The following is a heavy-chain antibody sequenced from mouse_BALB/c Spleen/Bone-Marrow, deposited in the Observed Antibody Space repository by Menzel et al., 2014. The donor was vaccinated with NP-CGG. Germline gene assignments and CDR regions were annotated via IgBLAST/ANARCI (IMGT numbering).Heavy chain of an antibody. CDR2: IIPSSGYT. J-gene: IGHJ4*01. D-gene: IGHD1-1*01. CDR3: TIRYYAMDY. CDR1: GYTFTRYT. Sequence: QVQLQQSGAELARPGASVKMSCQASGYTFTRYTMHWEKQGPGQGLGWIGYIIPSSGYTNYNQKFKDKATLTADKSSSTAYMQLSSLTSEDSAVYYCTIRYYAMDYWGQGTSVTVSS. V-gene: IGHV1-4*01.